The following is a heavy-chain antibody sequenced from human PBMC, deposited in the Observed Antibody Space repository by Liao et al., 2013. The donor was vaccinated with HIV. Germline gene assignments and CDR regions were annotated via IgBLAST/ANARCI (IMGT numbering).Heavy chain of an antibody. CDR2: ISSSGST. D-gene: IGHD2-21*02. CDR3: AKTYGPAVETGSWDF. V-gene: IGHV4-39*07. J-gene: IGHJ4*02. CDR1: GASISTGDYY. Sequence: QLQLHESGPGLVKPSETLSLTCYVSGASISTGDYYWAWIRQPPGKGLEWIGSISSSGSTYYRPSLKSRLTVSVETSKNQFSLRLNSLTAADTALYYCAKTYGPAVETGSWDFWGQGTLVTVSS.